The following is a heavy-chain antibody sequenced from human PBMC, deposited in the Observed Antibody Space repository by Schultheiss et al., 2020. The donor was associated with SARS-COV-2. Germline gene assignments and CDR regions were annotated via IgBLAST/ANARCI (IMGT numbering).Heavy chain of an antibody. Sequence: GESLKISCAASGFTFSSYWMHWVRQAPGKGLVWVSRINSDGSSTSYADSVKGRFTISRDNSKNTLYLQMNSLKTEDTAVYYCTTDQAGIIFRIDAFDIWGQGTMVTVSS. D-gene: IGHD3-10*01. CDR1: GFTFSSYW. CDR2: INSDGSST. J-gene: IGHJ3*02. V-gene: IGHV3-74*01. CDR3: TTDQAGIIFRIDAFDI.